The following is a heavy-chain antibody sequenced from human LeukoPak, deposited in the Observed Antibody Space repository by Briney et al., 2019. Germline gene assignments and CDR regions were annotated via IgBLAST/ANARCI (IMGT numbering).Heavy chain of an antibody. CDR3: ARDVATMVRGVMVCYFDY. CDR2: IYYSGST. V-gene: IGHV4-39*02. J-gene: IGHJ4*02. Sequence: PSETLSLTCTVSGGSISSSSYYWGWIRQPPGKGLEWIGSIYYSGSTYYNPSLKSRVTISVDTSKNQFSLKLSSVTAADTAVYYCARDVATMVRGVMVCYFDYWGQGTLVTVSS. D-gene: IGHD3-10*01. CDR1: GGSISSSSYY.